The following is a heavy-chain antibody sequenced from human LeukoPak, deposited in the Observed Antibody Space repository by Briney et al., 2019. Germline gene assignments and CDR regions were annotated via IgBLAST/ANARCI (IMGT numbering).Heavy chain of an antibody. J-gene: IGHJ4*02. Sequence: GRSLRLSCAASGFTFDDYAMHWVRQAPGKGLEWVSSISSSSGYINYADSVKGRFTVSRDNAKNSLYLQMNSLRAEDTAVYYCARDSGYCSSTGCYVHYFDYWGQGTLVTVSS. CDR3: ARDSGYCSSTGCYVHYFDY. D-gene: IGHD2-2*01. CDR2: ISSSSGYI. CDR1: GFTFDDYA. V-gene: IGHV3-21*01.